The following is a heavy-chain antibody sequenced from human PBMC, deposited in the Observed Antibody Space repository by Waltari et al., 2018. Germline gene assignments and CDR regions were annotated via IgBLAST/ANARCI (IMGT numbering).Heavy chain of an antibody. J-gene: IGHJ4*02. V-gene: IGHV1-69*05. CDR2: IIPIFGTA. Sequence: QVQLVQSGAEVKKPGSSVKVSCKASGGTFSSYAISWVRQAPGHGLEWMGGIIPIFGTANYAQKFQGRVTITTDESTSTAYMELSSLRSEDTAVYYCARDRGTRSLAARPGLQFDYWGQGTLVTVSS. CDR1: GGTFSSYA. CDR3: ARDRGTRSLAARPGLQFDY. D-gene: IGHD6-6*01.